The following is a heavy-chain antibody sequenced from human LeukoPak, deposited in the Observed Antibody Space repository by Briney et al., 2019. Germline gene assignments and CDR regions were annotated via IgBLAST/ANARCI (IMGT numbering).Heavy chain of an antibody. D-gene: IGHD2-2*01. V-gene: IGHV1-18*01. J-gene: IGHJ4*02. Sequence: GASVKVSCEASGYTFTSHGISWVRQAPGQGLEWMGWISAYNGNTNYAQKLQGRVTMTTDTSTSTAYMELRSLRSDDTAVYYCARDPGYCSSTSCYSSQFDYWGQGTLVTVSS. CDR2: ISAYNGNT. CDR3: ARDPGYCSSTSCYSSQFDY. CDR1: GYTFTSHG.